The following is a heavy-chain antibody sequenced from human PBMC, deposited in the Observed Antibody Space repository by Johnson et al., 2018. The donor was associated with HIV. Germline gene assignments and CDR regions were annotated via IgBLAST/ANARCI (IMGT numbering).Heavy chain of an antibody. J-gene: IGHJ3*02. V-gene: IGHV3-15*01. Sequence: VQLVESGGGLVKPGGSLRLSCAASGFTFSNAWMSWVRQAPGKGLEWVGRIKSKTDGGTTDYAAPVKGRFTIPRDDSKNTLYLQMNSLKTEDTAGYYCTTPFHRHDAFDIWGQGTMVTVSS. CDR2: IKSKTDGGTT. CDR1: GFTFSNAW. CDR3: TTPFHRHDAFDI.